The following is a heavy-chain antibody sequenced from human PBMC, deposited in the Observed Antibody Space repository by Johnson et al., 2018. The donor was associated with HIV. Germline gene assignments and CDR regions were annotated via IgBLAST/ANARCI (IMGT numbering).Heavy chain of an antibody. J-gene: IGHJ3*02. V-gene: IGHV3-23*04. Sequence: VQLVESGGGLVQPGGSLRLSCEASGFTFSTYAMSWVRQAPGKGLELVSAISGSGGSTYYADSVKGRFTISRDNSKNTLHLQMNSLRAEDTAVYYCARESGGQYDAFDIWGQGTMVTVSS. CDR2: ISGSGGST. D-gene: IGHD3-16*01. CDR1: GFTFSTYA. CDR3: ARESGGQYDAFDI.